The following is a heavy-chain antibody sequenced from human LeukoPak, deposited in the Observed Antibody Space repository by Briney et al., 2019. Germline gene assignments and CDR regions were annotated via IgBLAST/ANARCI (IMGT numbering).Heavy chain of an antibody. CDR2: IYTSGNT. J-gene: IGHJ4*02. CDR3: ARDPSLFNCYFAY. D-gene: IGHD2-15*01. V-gene: IGHV4-4*07. CDR1: GDSISGYY. Sequence: SETLSLTCTVSGDSISGYYWNWIRQPAGKGLEWIGRIYTSGNTNYKPSLKSRVTMSVDTSKNQISLSLTSVTAADTAVYYCARDPSLFNCYFAYWGQGILVTVSS.